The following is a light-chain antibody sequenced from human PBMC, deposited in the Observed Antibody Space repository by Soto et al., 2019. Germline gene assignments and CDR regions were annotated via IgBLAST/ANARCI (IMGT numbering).Light chain of an antibody. CDR2: GAS. V-gene: IGKV3-20*01. J-gene: IGKJ1*01. CDR1: QSVSSSY. Sequence: EIVLTQFPGTLSLSPGERATLFCRASQSVSSSYLAWYQQKPGQAPRLLIYGASSRATGIPDRFSGSGSGTDFTLTIRRLEPADFAVYYCQQYGSSPPWTFGQGTKVEIK. CDR3: QQYGSSPPWT.